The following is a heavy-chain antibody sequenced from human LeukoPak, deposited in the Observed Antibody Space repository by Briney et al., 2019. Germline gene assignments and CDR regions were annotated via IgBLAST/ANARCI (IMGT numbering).Heavy chain of an antibody. J-gene: IGHJ4*02. CDR2: ISSSSSYI. D-gene: IGHD5-12*01. Sequence: GGSLRLSCAASGFTFSSYSMNWVRQAPGKGLEWVSSISSSSSYIYYADSVKGRFTISSDNAKNSLYLQMNSLRAEDTAVYYCVRGSGSGYDYDYWGQGTLVTVSS. CDR1: GFTFSSYS. V-gene: IGHV3-21*01. CDR3: VRGSGSGYDYDY.